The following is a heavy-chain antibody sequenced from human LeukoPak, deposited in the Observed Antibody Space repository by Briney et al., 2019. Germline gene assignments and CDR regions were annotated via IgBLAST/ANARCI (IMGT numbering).Heavy chain of an antibody. D-gene: IGHD6-13*01. V-gene: IGHV1-69*13. CDR3: ASSAAARLYYYYGMDV. Sequence: GASVKVSCKASGGTFSSYAISWVRQAPGQGLEWMGGIIPIFGTANYAQKFQGRVTITADESTSTAYMELSSLRSEDTAVYYCASSAAARLYYYYGMDVWGQGTTVTVSS. CDR2: IIPIFGTA. CDR1: GGTFSSYA. J-gene: IGHJ6*02.